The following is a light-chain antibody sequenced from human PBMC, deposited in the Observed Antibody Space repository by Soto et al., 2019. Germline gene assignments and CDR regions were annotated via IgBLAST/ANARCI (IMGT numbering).Light chain of an antibody. CDR3: QSYDTSLSGLL. Sequence: QSVLTQPPSASGSPGQSVTISCTGTSSDVGGYNSVSWYQQHPGKAPKLMIYDVTERPSGVPDRFSGSKSGNTASLTVSGLQAEDEADYYCQSYDTSLSGLLFGGGTKLTVL. V-gene: IGLV2-8*01. CDR2: DVT. CDR1: SSDVGGYNS. J-gene: IGLJ2*01.